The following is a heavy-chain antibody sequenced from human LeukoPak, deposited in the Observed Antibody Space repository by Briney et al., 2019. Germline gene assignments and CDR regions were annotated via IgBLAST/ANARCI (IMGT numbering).Heavy chain of an antibody. Sequence: SETLSLTCAVSGGSISSGGYSWSWIRQPPGKGLEWIGYIYHSGSTNYNPSLKSRVTISVDKSKNQFSLKLSSVTAADTAVYYCARGAYGGYYFDYWGQGTLVTVSS. D-gene: IGHD5-12*01. V-gene: IGHV4-30-2*01. J-gene: IGHJ4*02. CDR3: ARGAYGGYYFDY. CDR1: GGSISSGGYS. CDR2: IYHSGST.